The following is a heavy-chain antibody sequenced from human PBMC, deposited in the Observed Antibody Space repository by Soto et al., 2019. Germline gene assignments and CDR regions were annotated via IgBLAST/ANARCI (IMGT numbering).Heavy chain of an antibody. CDR1: GFTFTSSA. CDR3: AAGRDRRSGSYDDAFDI. D-gene: IGHD1-26*01. CDR2: IVVGSGNT. V-gene: IGHV1-58*01. Sequence: SGKVSCKASGFTFTSSAVQWVRQARGQRLEWIGWIVVGSGNTNYAQKFQERVTITRDMSTSTAYMELSSLRSEDTAVYYCAAGRDRRSGSYDDAFDIWGQGTMVTVSS. J-gene: IGHJ3*02.